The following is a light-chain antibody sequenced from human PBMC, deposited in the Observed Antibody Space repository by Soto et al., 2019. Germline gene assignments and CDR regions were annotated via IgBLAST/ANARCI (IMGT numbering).Light chain of an antibody. CDR2: EDR. CDR1: SGSIASNF. J-gene: IGLJ2*01. CDR3: HSYDPLIQV. Sequence: NFMLTQPHSVSESPGKTVTISCTRSSGSIASNFVQWFQQRPGSSPTTVIYEDRQRPSGVPDRFSGSIDSSSNSASLTISGLKAEDEADYYCHSYDPLIQVFGEGTKLTVL. V-gene: IGLV6-57*01.